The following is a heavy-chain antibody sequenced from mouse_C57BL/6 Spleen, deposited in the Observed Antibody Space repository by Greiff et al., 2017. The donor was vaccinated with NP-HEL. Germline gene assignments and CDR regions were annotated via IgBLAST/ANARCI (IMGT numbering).Heavy chain of an antibody. CDR3: ARRVPPSYFDV. D-gene: IGHD2-14*01. Sequence: DVMLVESGGDLVKPGGSLKLSCAASGFTFSSYGMSWVRQTPDKRLEWVATISSGGSYTYYPDSVKGRFTISRDNAKNTLYLQMSSLKSEDTAMYYCARRVPPSYFDVWGTGTTVTVSS. V-gene: IGHV5-6*02. CDR1: GFTFSSYG. J-gene: IGHJ1*03. CDR2: ISSGGSYT.